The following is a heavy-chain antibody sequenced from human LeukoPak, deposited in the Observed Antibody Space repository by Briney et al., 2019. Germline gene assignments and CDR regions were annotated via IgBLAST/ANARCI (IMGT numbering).Heavy chain of an antibody. V-gene: IGHV4-39*07. CDR3: ARVNYDSGSYRFFYMDV. Sequence: PSETLSLTCTVSGGSISSSSYYWGWIRQPPGKGLEWIGSIYYSGSTYYNPSLKSRVTISVDTSKNQFSLKLSSVTAADTAVYYCARVNYDSGSYRFFYMDVWGKGTTVTISS. D-gene: IGHD3-10*01. CDR1: GGSISSSSYY. CDR2: IYYSGST. J-gene: IGHJ6*03.